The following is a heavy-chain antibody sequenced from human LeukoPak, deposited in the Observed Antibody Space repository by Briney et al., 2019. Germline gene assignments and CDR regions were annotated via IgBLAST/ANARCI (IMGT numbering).Heavy chain of an antibody. V-gene: IGHV3-7*03. CDR2: IKKDGSEK. Sequence: GGSLRLSCTASGFIFSGSWMAWIRQAPGKGLEWVAIIKKDGSEKYYVDSMKGRFTISRDNAKNSLFLQMNSLRAEDTATYYCTTDTWYSAGHWGQGTLVTVSS. J-gene: IGHJ4*02. D-gene: IGHD2-15*01. CDR3: TTDTWYSAGH. CDR1: GFIFSGSW.